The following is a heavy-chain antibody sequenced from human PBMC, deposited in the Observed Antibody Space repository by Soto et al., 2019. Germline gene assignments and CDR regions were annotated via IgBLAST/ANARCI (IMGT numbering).Heavy chain of an antibody. J-gene: IGHJ3*02. CDR1: GYSFTSYW. V-gene: IGHV5-51*01. CDR2: IYPGDSDT. D-gene: IGHD3-3*01. Sequence: PGESLKISCKGSGYSFTSYWIGWVRQMPGKGLEWMGIIYPGDSDTRYSPSFQGQVTISADKSISTAYLQWSSLKASDTAMYYCARRYDFWSGYPLWAFDIWGQGTMVTVSS. CDR3: ARRYDFWSGYPLWAFDI.